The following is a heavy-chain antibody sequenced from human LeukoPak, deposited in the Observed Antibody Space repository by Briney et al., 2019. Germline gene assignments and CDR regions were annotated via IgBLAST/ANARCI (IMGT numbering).Heavy chain of an antibody. D-gene: IGHD5-12*01. J-gene: IGHJ5*02. CDR3: ARGSDIVATIWFDP. V-gene: IGHV4-31*11. CDR1: GGSIGSGDYY. Sequence: SETLSLTCAVSGGSIGSGDYYWSWIRQHPGKGLEWIGYIYYSGSTYYNPSLKSRVTISGDTSKNQFSLKLSSVTAADTAVYYCARGSDIVATIWFDPWGQGILVTVSS. CDR2: IYYSGST.